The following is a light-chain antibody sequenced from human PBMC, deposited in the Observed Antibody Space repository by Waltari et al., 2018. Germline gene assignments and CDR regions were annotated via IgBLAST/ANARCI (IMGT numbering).Light chain of an antibody. Sequence: QSVLTQPPSASGTPGQGVPISCSGGASTTGNIVVNCYQQVPGKAPKLLIYRSDRRPAGVPDRFSGSKSGTSASLAISGLQSEDEADYYCAAWDDSLNGRWVFGGGTKVTVL. CDR3: AAWDDSLNGRWV. J-gene: IGLJ3*02. CDR2: RSD. CDR1: ASTTGNIV. V-gene: IGLV1-44*01.